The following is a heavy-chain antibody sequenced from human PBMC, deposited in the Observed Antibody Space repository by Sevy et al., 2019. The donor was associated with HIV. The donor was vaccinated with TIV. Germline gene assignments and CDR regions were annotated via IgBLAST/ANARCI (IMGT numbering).Heavy chain of an antibody. CDR2: VYHTGST. D-gene: IGHD3-22*01. Sequence: SETLSLTCAVSGVSVSSDTYYWSWIRQPPGKGLEWIGYVYHTGSTNYSPSFKRRVTISVDTSKNQFSLRLFSVAAADTAVYYCAREPYFFDKSGDYWDYWGQGALVTVSS. V-gene: IGHV4-61*01. CDR1: GVSVSSDTYY. CDR3: AREPYFFDKSGDYWDY. J-gene: IGHJ4*02.